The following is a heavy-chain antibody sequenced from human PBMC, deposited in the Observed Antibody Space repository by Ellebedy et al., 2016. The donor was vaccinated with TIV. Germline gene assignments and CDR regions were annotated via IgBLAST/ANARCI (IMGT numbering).Heavy chain of an antibody. V-gene: IGHV3-11*01. D-gene: IGHD3-9*01. Sequence: GGSLRLSXAASGFDFSDYYMTWVRQAPGKGLEFVSYISSGGSVISYADSVKGRFTVSRDNAKKSLFLQMNSLRVDDTAVYYCVGRLIVTQPTTEYFQKWGQGTQVTVSS. CDR1: GFDFSDYY. CDR3: VGRLIVTQPTTEYFQK. J-gene: IGHJ1*01. CDR2: ISSGGSVI.